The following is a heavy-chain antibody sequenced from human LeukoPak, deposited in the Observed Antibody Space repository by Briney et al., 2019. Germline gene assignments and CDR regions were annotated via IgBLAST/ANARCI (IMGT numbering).Heavy chain of an antibody. D-gene: IGHD6-13*01. Sequence: GESLKISCKGSGYSFTSYWIGWVRQMPGKGLEWMGIIYPGDSDTRYSPSFQGQVTISADKSISTAYLQWSSLKASDTAMYYCARVERGPNSSWQVDYWGQGTLVTVSS. CDR3: ARVERGPNSSWQVDY. CDR1: GYSFTSYW. CDR2: IYPGDSDT. V-gene: IGHV5-51*01. J-gene: IGHJ4*02.